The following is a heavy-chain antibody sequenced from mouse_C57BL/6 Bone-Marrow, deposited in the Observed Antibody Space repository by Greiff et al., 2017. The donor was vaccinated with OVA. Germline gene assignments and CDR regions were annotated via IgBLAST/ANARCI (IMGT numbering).Heavy chain of an antibody. CDR2: IYPRDGST. Sequence: QVQLKESGPELVKPGASVKLSCKASGYTFTSYDINWVKQRPGQGLEWIGWIYPRDGSTKYNEKFKGKATLTVDTSSSTAYMELHSLTSEDSAVYFCARRGIYYDYSYYFDYWGQGTTLTVSS. CDR3: ARRGIYYDYSYYFDY. J-gene: IGHJ2*01. D-gene: IGHD2-4*01. CDR1: GYTFTSYD. V-gene: IGHV1-85*01.